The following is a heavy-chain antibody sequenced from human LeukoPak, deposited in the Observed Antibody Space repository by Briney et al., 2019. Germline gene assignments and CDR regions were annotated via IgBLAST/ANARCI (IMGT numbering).Heavy chain of an antibody. J-gene: IGHJ6*03. V-gene: IGHV4-59*01. CDR2: IYYSGST. CDR3: ARDGSHYDILTGYYLGIYYYYYMDV. Sequence: SETLSLTCTVSGGSISSYYWSWIRQPPGKGLEWIGYIYYSGSTNYNPSLKSRVTMTRDTSTSTVYMELSSLRSEDTAVYYCARDGSHYDILTGYYLGIYYYYYMDVWGKGTTVTISS. CDR1: GGSISSYY. D-gene: IGHD3-9*01.